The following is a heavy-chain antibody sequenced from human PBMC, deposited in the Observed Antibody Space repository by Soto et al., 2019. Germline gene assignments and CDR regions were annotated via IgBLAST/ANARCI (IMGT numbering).Heavy chain of an antibody. CDR1: GFTFSNAW. CDR2: IKSKTDGGTT. V-gene: IGHV3-15*07. J-gene: IGHJ6*02. D-gene: IGHD2-2*01. Sequence: EVQLVESGGGLVKPGGSLRLSCAASGFTFSNAWMNWVRQAPGKGLEWVGRIKSKTDGGTTDYAAPVKGRFTISRDDSKNTLYLQMNRLKTEDTAVYYCTTRVEGAAVPAAPAYYYYYGMDVWGQGTTVTVSS. CDR3: TTRVEGAAVPAAPAYYYYYGMDV.